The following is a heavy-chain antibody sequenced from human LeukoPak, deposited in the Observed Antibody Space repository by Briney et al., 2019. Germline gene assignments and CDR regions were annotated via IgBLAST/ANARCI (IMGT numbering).Heavy chain of an antibody. J-gene: IGHJ6*03. CDR2: IYPGDSDT. V-gene: IGHV5-51*01. CDR3: ASLSIPYSTYYYMDV. CDR1: GYSFTSYW. D-gene: IGHD4-11*01. Sequence: GESLKISCKGSGYSFTSYWIGWVRQMPGKGLEWMGIIYPGDSDTRYSPSLQGQVTISADKSISTAYLQWSSLKASDTAMYYCASLSIPYSTYYYMDVWGRGTRVTVSS.